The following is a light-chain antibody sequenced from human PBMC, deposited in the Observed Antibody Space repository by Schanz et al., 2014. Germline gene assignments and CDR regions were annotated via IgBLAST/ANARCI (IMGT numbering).Light chain of an antibody. Sequence: QSVVTQPPSVSGAPGQRVTISCTGTSSNIGARYDVHWYQHIPGTVPKLLVYGNNNRPSGVPGRFSGSKSGISASLAITGLQTEDEADYYCQSYDSSLSAWVFGGGTKLTVL. J-gene: IGLJ3*02. CDR1: SSNIGARYD. CDR3: QSYDSSLSAWV. V-gene: IGLV1-40*01. CDR2: GNN.